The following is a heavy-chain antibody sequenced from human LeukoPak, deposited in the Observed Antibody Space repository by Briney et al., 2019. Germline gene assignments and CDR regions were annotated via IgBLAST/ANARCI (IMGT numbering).Heavy chain of an antibody. CDR2: IDPNSGGT. D-gene: IGHD3-10*01. V-gene: IGHV1-2*02. J-gene: IGHJ4*02. CDR1: GYTFTGYY. CDR3: ARVGTLWFGDATTFDY. Sequence: ASVKVSCKASGYTFTGYYMHWVRQAPGQGLEWMGWIDPNSGGTHYAQKFQGRVTMTRDTSISTVYMELSRMSSDDTAVFYCARVGTLWFGDATTFDYWGQGTLVTVPS.